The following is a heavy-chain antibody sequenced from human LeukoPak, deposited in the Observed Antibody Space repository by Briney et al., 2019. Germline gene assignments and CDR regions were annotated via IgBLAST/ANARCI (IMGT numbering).Heavy chain of an antibody. CDR1: GFTFSSYG. V-gene: IGHV3-30*02. CDR3: AKESDTAMANFDY. D-gene: IGHD5-18*01. J-gene: IGHJ4*02. CDR2: IRYDGSNK. Sequence: GGPLRLSCAASGFTFSSYGMHWVRQAPGKGLEWVAFIRYDGSNKYYADSVKGRFTISRDNSKNTLYLQMNSLRAEDTAVYYCAKESDTAMANFDYWGQGTPVTVSS.